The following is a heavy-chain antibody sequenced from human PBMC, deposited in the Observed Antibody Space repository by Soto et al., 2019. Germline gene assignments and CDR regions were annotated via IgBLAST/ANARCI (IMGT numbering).Heavy chain of an antibody. J-gene: IGHJ6*02. CDR1: GYTFTSYG. CDR2: ISAYNGNT. CDR3: ARAGAVTTFDYYYGMDV. V-gene: IGHV1-18*01. D-gene: IGHD4-17*01. Sequence: ASVKVSCKASGYTFTSYGISWVRQAPGQGLEWMGWISAYNGNTNYVQKLQGRVTMTTDTSTSTAYMELRSLRSDDTAVYYCARAGAVTTFDYYYGMDVWGQGTTVTVSS.